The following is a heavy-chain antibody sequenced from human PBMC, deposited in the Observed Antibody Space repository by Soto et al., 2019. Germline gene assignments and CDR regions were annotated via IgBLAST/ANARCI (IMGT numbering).Heavy chain of an antibody. CDR1: GFTFSSYG. CDR2: ISYDGGAK. J-gene: IGHJ4*02. V-gene: IGHV3-30*18. Sequence: GGSLRLSCAASGFTFSSYGVHWVRQAPGKGLEWVAVISYDGGAKYFGDSVKGRFTISRDNSKNTLCLEMNSLRAEDTAVYFCAKDRSGYDWYFDYWGQGTLVTVSS. CDR3: AKDRSGYDWYFDY. D-gene: IGHD5-12*01.